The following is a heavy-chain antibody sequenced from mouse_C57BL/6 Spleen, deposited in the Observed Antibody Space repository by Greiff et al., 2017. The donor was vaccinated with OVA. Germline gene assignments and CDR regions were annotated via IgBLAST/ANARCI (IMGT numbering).Heavy chain of an antibody. CDR1: GYTFTSYW. CDR3: ASYDYDEGAAY. Sequence: QVQLQQPGAELVRPGTSVKLSCKASGYTFTSYWMHWVKQRPGQGLEWIGVIDPSDSYTNYNQKFKGKATLTVDTSSSTAYMQLSSLTSEDSAVYYCASYDYDEGAAYWGQGTLVTVSA. V-gene: IGHV1-59*01. D-gene: IGHD2-4*01. CDR2: IDPSDSYT. J-gene: IGHJ3*01.